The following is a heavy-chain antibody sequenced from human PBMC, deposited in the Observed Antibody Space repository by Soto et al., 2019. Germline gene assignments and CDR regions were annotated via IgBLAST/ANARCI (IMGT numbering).Heavy chain of an antibody. CDR2: INPNSGGT. CDR1: GYTFTGYY. CDR3: ARSSGYCSYHYYYYGMDV. J-gene: IGHJ6*02. V-gene: IGHV1-2*04. D-gene: IGHD3-3*01. Sequence: ASVKVSCKASGYTFTGYYMHWVRQAPGQGLEWMGWINPNSGGTNYAQKFQGWVTMTRDTSISTAYMELSRLRSDDTAVYYCARSSGYCSYHYYYYGMDVWGQGTTVTVSS.